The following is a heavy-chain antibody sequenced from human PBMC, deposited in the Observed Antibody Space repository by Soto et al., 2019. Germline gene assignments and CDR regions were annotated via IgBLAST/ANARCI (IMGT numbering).Heavy chain of an antibody. J-gene: IGHJ6*02. V-gene: IGHV1-69*11. CDR1: GGSFNNYA. Sequence: QVQLVQSGAEVKRPGSSVKISCRTSGGSFNNYAFIWVRQAPGQGLEWMGGIIPIHGAANSAQKFQGRVTITADASTSTAYMDLRSLKSEDTAVYYCATIERRLVYYGMDVWGQGTTVTVSS. CDR2: IIPIHGAA. D-gene: IGHD1-1*01. CDR3: ATIERRLVYYGMDV.